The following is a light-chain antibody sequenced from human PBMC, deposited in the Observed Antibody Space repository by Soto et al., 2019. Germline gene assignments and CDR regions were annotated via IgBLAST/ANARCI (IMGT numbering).Light chain of an antibody. CDR2: DVS. Sequence: QSVLTQPPSASGSPGQSVTISCTGTSXXFGGYNYVSWYQQHPGKAPILIIYDVSQRPSGVPHRFSGSKSGNTASLTVSGLQVDDEADYYCSSYAGSDNRYVFGSGTKVTVL. CDR3: SSYAGSDNRYV. CDR1: SXXFGGYNY. J-gene: IGLJ1*01. V-gene: IGLV2-8*01.